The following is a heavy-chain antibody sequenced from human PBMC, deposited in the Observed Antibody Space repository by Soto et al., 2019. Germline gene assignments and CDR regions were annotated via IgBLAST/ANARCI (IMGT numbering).Heavy chain of an antibody. J-gene: IGHJ5*02. CDR3: AGVESGITGTLGGAFDP. CDR2: INPNGGGT. V-gene: IGHV1-2*02. CDR1: GYTFTGYY. Sequence: ASVKVSCKASGYTFTGYYMHWVRQAPGQGLEWMGWINPNGGGTNYAQKFQGRVTMTRDTSISTAYMELSRLRSDDTAVYYCAGVESGITGTLGGAFDPWGQGTLVTVSS. D-gene: IGHD1-20*01.